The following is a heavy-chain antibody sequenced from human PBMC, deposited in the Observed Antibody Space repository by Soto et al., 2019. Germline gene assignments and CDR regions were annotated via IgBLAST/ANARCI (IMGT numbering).Heavy chain of an antibody. J-gene: IGHJ4*02. CDR1: GFAFSTYG. V-gene: IGHV3-33*01. Sequence: QVQLVESGGGVVQPGRSLRLSCVASGFAFSTYGIHWVRQAPGKGLEWVAVIWYDGSIKYYADSVKGRFTISRDNSKNTLELQMNSLRADDTAVYYCARASGPFDYWGQGTQVTVSS. CDR2: IWYDGSIK. D-gene: IGHD5-12*01. CDR3: ARASGPFDY.